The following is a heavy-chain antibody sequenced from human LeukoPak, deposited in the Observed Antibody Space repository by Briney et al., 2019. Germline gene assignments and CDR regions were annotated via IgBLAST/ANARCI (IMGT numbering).Heavy chain of an antibody. CDR3: AQRRGRWRGGTYDMVS. CDR2: ISPIGGST. Sequence: GGSLRLSCAASGFTFSAFAMSWLRQPPGKGLDWVSAISPIGGSTYYADSVKGRFTISRDNSKNTLYLQMNILRAEDTAVYYCAQRRGRWRGGTYDMVSWGQGTLVTVSS. CDR1: GFTFSAFA. D-gene: IGHD3-10*01. J-gene: IGHJ5*02. V-gene: IGHV3-23*01.